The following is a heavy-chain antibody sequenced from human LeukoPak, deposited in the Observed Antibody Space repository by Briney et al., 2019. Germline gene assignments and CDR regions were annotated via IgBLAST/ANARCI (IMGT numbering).Heavy chain of an antibody. D-gene: IGHD6-13*01. V-gene: IGHV4-39*01. J-gene: IGHJ4*02. CDR3: ARHRPPPIAAAGPHADFDY. CDR2: IYYSGST. Sequence: SETLSLTCTVSGGSISISSYYWGWIRQPPGKGLEWIGSIYYSGSTYYNPSLKSRVTISVDTSKNQFSLKLSSVTAADTAVYYCARHRPPPIAAAGPHADFDYWGQGTLVTVSS. CDR1: GGSISISSYY.